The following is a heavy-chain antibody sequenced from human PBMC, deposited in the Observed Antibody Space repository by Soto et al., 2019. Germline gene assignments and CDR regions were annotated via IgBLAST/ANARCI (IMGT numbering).Heavy chain of an antibody. Sequence: QVQLQQWGAGLLKPSETLSLTCAVYGGSFSGYYWSWIRQPPGKGVEWIGEINHSGSTNYNPSLKSRVTISVDTSKNQFSLKLSSVTAADTAVYYCARGLDDSSGYYYQDYWGQGTLVTVSS. J-gene: IGHJ4*02. D-gene: IGHD3-22*01. CDR2: INHSGST. V-gene: IGHV4-34*01. CDR1: GGSFSGYY. CDR3: ARGLDDSSGYYYQDY.